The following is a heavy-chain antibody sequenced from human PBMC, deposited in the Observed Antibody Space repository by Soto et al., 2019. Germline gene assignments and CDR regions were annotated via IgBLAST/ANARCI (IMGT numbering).Heavy chain of an antibody. V-gene: IGHV3-23*01. CDR3: AKDRGEWVLHGGY. Sequence: LSCAASGFTFSSYAMSWVRQAPGKGLEWVSAISGSGGSTYYADSVKGRFTISRDNSKNTLYLQMNSLRAEDTAVYYCAKDRGEWVLHGGYWGQGTLVTVSS. D-gene: IGHD3-3*01. CDR2: ISGSGGST. J-gene: IGHJ4*02. CDR1: GFTFSSYA.